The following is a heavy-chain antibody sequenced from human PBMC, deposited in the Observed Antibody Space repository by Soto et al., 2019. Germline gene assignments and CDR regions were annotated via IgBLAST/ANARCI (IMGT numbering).Heavy chain of an antibody. D-gene: IGHD5-12*01. J-gene: IGHJ4*02. V-gene: IGHV4-30-4*01. CDR3: ARKSGYDRFDY. Sequence: QVQLQESGPGLVKPSQTLSLTCTVSGGSISSGDFHWSWIRQPPGKGLEWIGYINYGGSTYYNPSLKRRVTISVDTSTNQFPLELSSVTAADTAVYYCARKSGYDRFDYWGQGTLVTVSS. CDR2: INYGGST. CDR1: GGSISSGDFH.